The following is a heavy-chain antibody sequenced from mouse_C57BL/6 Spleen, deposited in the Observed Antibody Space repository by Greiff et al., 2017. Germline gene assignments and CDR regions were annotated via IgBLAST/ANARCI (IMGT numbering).Heavy chain of an antibody. V-gene: IGHV1-55*01. CDR3: ARTPNWDYAMDY. Sequence: QVQLQQPGAELVKPGASVKMSCKASGYTFTSYWITWVKQRPGQGLEWIGDIYPGSGSTNYNEKFKSKDTLTVDKSSSPAYMQLISLTSEDSAVYYCARTPNWDYAMDYWGQGTSVTVAS. CDR2: IYPGSGST. CDR1: GYTFTSYW. J-gene: IGHJ4*01. D-gene: IGHD4-1*02.